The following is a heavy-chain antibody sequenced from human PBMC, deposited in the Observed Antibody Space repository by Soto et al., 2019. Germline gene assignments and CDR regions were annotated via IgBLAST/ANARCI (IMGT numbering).Heavy chain of an antibody. CDR1: GASISSHY. J-gene: IGHJ4*02. Sequence: PSETLALTCTVYGASISSHYWSWIRQPPGKGQEWIGYIYNAGSTSYNPSLESRVTISVDTSKNQFSLKLTSVTAADTAVYYCARRHRYCSGNGCYLFDFWGQGTLVTVSS. CDR2: IYNAGST. CDR3: ARRHRYCSGNGCYLFDF. V-gene: IGHV4-59*11. D-gene: IGHD2-15*01.